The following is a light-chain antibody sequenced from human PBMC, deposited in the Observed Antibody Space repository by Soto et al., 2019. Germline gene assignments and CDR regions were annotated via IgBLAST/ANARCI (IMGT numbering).Light chain of an antibody. Sequence: DIQMTQSPSTLSASVGDRVTITCRASQSISSWLAWYQQKPGKAPKLLIYKASSLESGVPSRFSGSGSGTDFTITISSLQPDDFETYYCQQYNSYPWTFGQGTKVEIK. V-gene: IGKV1-5*03. CDR1: QSISSW. CDR3: QQYNSYPWT. J-gene: IGKJ1*01. CDR2: KAS.